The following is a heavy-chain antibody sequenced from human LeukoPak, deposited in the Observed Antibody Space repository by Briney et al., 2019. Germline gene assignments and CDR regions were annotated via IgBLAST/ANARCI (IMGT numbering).Heavy chain of an antibody. J-gene: IGHJ3*02. V-gene: IGHV3-21*01. CDR3: ARGSSITIFGVVIYDAFDI. CDR1: GFTFSSYS. Sequence: GGSLRLPCAASGFTFSSYSMNWVRQAPGKGLEWVSSISSSSSYIYYADSVKGRFTISRDNAKNSLYLQMNSLRAEDTAVYYCARGSSITIFGVVIYDAFDIWGQGTMVTVSS. CDR2: ISSSSSYI. D-gene: IGHD3-3*01.